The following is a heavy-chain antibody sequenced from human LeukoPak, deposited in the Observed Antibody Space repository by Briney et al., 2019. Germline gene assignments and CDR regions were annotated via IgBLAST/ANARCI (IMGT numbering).Heavy chain of an antibody. CDR1: GFSVSTSY. D-gene: IGHD3/OR15-3a*01. CDR2: IYSDGST. V-gene: IGHV3-53*01. Sequence: PGGSLRLSCAASGFSVSTSYINWVSQAPGKGLEWVSVIYSDGSTKYADSVKARFTISRDNSKNAVYLQMKSLRVEDTAVYYCARGTLDNWGQGTLVTVSS. J-gene: IGHJ4*02. CDR3: ARGTLDN.